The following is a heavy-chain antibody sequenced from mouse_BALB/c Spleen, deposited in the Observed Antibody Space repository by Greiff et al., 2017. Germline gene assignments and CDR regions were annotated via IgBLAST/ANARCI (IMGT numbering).Heavy chain of an antibody. CDR3: ARPHYGSSSGAMDY. D-gene: IGHD1-1*01. CDR2: IDPANGNT. V-gene: IGHV14-3*02. Sequence: EVKLMESGAELVKPGASVKLSCTASGFNIKDTYMHWVKQRPEQGLEWIGRIDPANGNTKYDPKFQGKATITADTSSNTAYLQLSSLTSEDTAVYYCARPHYGSSSGAMDYWGQGTSVTVSS. J-gene: IGHJ4*01. CDR1: GFNIKDTY.